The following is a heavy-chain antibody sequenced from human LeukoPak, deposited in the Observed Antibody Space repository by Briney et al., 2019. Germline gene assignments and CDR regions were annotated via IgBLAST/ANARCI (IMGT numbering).Heavy chain of an antibody. J-gene: IGHJ4*02. D-gene: IGHD5-18*01. CDR1: GFTFSRYW. Sequence: PGGSLRLSCAASGFTFSRYWMSWVRQAPGKGLEWVANIKQDGSEKHYVDSVKGRFTISRDNAKNSLYLQMNSLRAEDTAVYYCASLDTAMVNSDYWGQGTLVTVSS. V-gene: IGHV3-7*01. CDR2: IKQDGSEK. CDR3: ASLDTAMVNSDY.